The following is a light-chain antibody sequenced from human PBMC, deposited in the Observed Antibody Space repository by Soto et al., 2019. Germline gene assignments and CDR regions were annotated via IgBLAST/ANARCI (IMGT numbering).Light chain of an antibody. J-gene: IGKJ2*01. CDR3: QQFNSYQYT. Sequence: AIQLTQSPSSLSASVGDRVTITCRASQGISSALAWYQQKPGKAPKLLIYDASSLESGVPSRFSGSGSGTDFTLTISSLQPEDFAAYYCQQFNSYQYTFGQGTKLEIK. CDR1: QGISSA. V-gene: IGKV1-13*02. CDR2: DAS.